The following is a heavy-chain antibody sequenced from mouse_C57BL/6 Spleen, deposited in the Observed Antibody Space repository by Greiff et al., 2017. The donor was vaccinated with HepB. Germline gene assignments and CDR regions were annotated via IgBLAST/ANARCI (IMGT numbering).Heavy chain of an antibody. CDR3: ARLGIYYGNQYYFDY. Sequence: QVQLKQPGAELVRPGSSVKLSCKASGYTFTSYWMHWVKQRPIQGLEWIGNIDPSDSETHYNQKFKDKATLTVDKSSSTAYMQLSSLTSEDSAVYYCARLGIYYGNQYYFDYWGQGTTLTVSS. D-gene: IGHD2-1*01. V-gene: IGHV1-52*01. J-gene: IGHJ2*01. CDR1: GYTFTSYW. CDR2: IDPSDSET.